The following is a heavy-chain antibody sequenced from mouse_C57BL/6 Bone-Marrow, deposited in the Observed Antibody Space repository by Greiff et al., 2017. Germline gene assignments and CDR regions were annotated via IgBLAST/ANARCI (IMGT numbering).Heavy chain of an antibody. J-gene: IGHJ4*01. CDR1: GYTFTSYW. CDR3: ARGNRGGAMDY. D-gene: IGHD2-1*01. V-gene: IGHV1-69*01. CDR2: IDPSDSYT. Sequence: VQLQQPGAELVMPGASVKLSCKASGYTFTSYWMHWVKQRPGQGLEWIGEIDPSDSYTNYNQKFKGKSTLTVDKSSSTAYMQLSSLTSEDSAVYYCARGNRGGAMDYWGQGTSVTVSS.